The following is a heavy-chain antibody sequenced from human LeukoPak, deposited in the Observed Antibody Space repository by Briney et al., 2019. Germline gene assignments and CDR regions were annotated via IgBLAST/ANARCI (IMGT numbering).Heavy chain of an antibody. V-gene: IGHV4-39*01. J-gene: IGHJ4*02. D-gene: IGHD5-18*01. CDR1: GGSISSSSYH. Sequence: PSETLSLTCTVSGGSISSSSYHWGWIRQPPGKGLEWIASIYFSGNTYYNPSLKSRVTISVDTSKNQFSLKLSSVTAADTAVYYCARARYSYGHSDIWGQGTLVTVSS. CDR3: ARARYSYGHSDI. CDR2: IYFSGNT.